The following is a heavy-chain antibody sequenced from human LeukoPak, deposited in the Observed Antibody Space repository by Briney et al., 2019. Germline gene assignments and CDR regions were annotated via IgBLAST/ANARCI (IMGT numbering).Heavy chain of an antibody. J-gene: IGHJ4*02. Sequence: ASVKVSCKASGYTFTGYYMHWVRQAPGQGLEWMGWINPNSGGTNYAQKFQGRVTMTRGTSISTAYMELGRLRSDDTAVYYCARDSSPYCTNGVCFYSFDYWGQGTLVTVSS. CDR1: GYTFTGYY. V-gene: IGHV1-2*02. CDR3: ARDSSPYCTNGVCFYSFDY. CDR2: INPNSGGT. D-gene: IGHD2-8*01.